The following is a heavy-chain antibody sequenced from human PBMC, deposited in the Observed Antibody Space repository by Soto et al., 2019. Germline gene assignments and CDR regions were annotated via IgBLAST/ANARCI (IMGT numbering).Heavy chain of an antibody. Sequence: SETLSLTCAVSGGSISSGGYSWSWIRQPPGKGLDWIGYIYHSGSTYYNPSLKGRVTISVDRSKNQFSLKLSSVTAADTAVYYCARVPGPWGQGTLVTVSS. CDR2: IYHSGST. CDR1: GGSISSGGYS. J-gene: IGHJ5*02. V-gene: IGHV4-30-2*01. CDR3: ARVPGP.